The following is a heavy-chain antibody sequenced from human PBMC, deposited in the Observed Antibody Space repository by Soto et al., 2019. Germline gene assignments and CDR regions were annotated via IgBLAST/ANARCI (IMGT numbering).Heavy chain of an antibody. Sequence: EVRLVETGGGLIQPGGSLRLSCAVSGFTVGYNYMYWVRQPPGKGLEWVSLIYSNGDTRYADSVAGRFTVSRDSSKNTLYLQMNNLRDEDTAVYYFARKTDSGGNGGFWGQGTLVTVSS. J-gene: IGHJ4*02. CDR2: IYSNGDT. V-gene: IGHV3-53*02. D-gene: IGHD2-15*01. CDR1: GFTVGYNY. CDR3: ARKTDSGGNGGF.